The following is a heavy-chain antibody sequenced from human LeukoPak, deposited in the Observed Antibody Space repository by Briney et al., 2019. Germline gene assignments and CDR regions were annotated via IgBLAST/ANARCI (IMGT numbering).Heavy chain of an antibody. CDR2: IIPILGIA. J-gene: IGHJ6*02. V-gene: IGHV1-69*04. Sequence: SVKVSCKASGGTFSSYAISWVRQAPGQGLEWMGRIIPILGIANYAQKFQGRVTITADKSTSTAYMELSSLRSEDTAVYYCARVLHCSSTGCYPGIYGMDVWGQGTTVTVSS. CDR3: ARVLHCSSTGCYPGIYGMDV. D-gene: IGHD2-2*01. CDR1: GGTFSSYA.